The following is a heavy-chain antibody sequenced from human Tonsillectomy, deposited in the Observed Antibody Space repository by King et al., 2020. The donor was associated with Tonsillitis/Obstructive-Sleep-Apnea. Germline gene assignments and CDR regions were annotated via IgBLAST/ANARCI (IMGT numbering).Heavy chain of an antibody. CDR2: IYYSGST. J-gene: IGHJ4*02. CDR1: GGSISSSSYY. D-gene: IGHD2-2*01. CDR3: AAIVVVPAAPIPDYFDY. V-gene: IGHV4-39*01. Sequence: PLQESGPGLVKPSETLSLTCTVSGGSISSSSYYWGWIRQPPGQGLEWIGSIYYSGSTYYNPSLKSRVTISVDTSKNQFSLKLSSVTAADTAVYYCAAIVVVPAAPIPDYFDYWGQGTLVTVSS.